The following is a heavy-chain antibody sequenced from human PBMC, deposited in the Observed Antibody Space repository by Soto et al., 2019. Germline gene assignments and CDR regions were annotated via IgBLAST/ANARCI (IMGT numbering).Heavy chain of an antibody. CDR3: ARLSKQLYDSSGLFDY. CDR1: GGSISSGGYY. D-gene: IGHD3-22*01. Sequence: PSETLSLTCTVSGGSISSGGYYWSRIRQHPGKGLEWIGYIYYSGSTYYNPSLKSRVTISVDTSKNQFSLKLSSVTAADTAVYYCARLSKQLYDSSGLFDYWGQGTLVTVSS. J-gene: IGHJ4*02. V-gene: IGHV4-31*03. CDR2: IYYSGST.